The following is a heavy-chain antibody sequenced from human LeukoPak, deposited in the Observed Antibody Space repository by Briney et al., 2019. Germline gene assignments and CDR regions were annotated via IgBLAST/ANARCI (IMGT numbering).Heavy chain of an antibody. J-gene: IGHJ4*02. Sequence: GGSLRLSCAASGFTFNTYWMNWVRQAAGKGLEWVANIKPDGSDKFYVDSVKGRFTISRDNAKNSVYLQMNSLRAEDTAVYYCSGRSGFSSVYWGQGTLVTVSS. D-gene: IGHD6-19*01. CDR2: IKPDGSDK. V-gene: IGHV3-7*01. CDR1: GFTFNTYW. CDR3: SGRSGFSSVY.